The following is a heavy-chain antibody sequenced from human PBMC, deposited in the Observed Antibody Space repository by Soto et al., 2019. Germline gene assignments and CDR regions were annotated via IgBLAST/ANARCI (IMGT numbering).Heavy chain of an antibody. D-gene: IGHD6-19*01. Sequence: QVQLVESGGGVVQPGRSLRLSCAASGFTFSSYAMHWVRQAPGKGLEWVAVISYDGSNKYYADSVKVRFTISRDNSKNTLYRQMNSRRAEDTAVYYCARDGGLYSSGWYASWFDPWGQGTLVTVSS. CDR2: ISYDGSNK. V-gene: IGHV3-30-3*01. CDR1: GFTFSSYA. J-gene: IGHJ5*02. CDR3: ARDGGLYSSGWYASWFDP.